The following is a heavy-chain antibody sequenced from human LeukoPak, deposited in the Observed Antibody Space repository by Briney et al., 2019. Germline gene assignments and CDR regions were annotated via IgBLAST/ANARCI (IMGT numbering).Heavy chain of an antibody. CDR2: ISAYSGNT. J-gene: IGHJ5*02. CDR1: GYTFTSYG. D-gene: IGHD3-9*01. Sequence: GASVKVSCKASGYTFTSYGIIWVRQAPGQGLEWMGWISAYSGNTNYAQKLQGRVTMTTDTSTSAAYMELRSLRSDDTAVYYCARDQGTILANWFDPWGQGTLVTVSS. V-gene: IGHV1-18*04. CDR3: ARDQGTILANWFDP.